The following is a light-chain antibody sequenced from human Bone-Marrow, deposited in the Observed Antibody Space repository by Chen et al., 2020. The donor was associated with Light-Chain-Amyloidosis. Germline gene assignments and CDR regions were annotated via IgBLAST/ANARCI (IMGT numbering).Light chain of an antibody. J-gene: IGLJ1*01. CDR2: EVT. CDR3: SSYTITNTLV. Sequence: HSALTQPASVSGSPGQSITISSTVTSSDVGGDNHVSWYQQHPDKAPKLMIYEVTNRPSGVPDRLSGSKSDNTASLTISGLQTEDEADYFCSSYTITNTLVFGSGTRVTVL. CDR1: SSDVGGDNH. V-gene: IGLV2-14*01.